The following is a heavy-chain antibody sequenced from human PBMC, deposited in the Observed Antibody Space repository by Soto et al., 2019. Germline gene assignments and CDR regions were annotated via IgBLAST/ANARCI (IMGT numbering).Heavy chain of an antibody. Sequence: SETLSLTCTVSGGSISSGGYYWSWIRQHPGKGLEWIGYIYYSGSTYYNPSLKSRVTISVDTSKNQFSLKLSSVTAADTAVYYCARVESPTTVTTSWNWIDPSGQGTLVTVST. J-gene: IGHJ5*02. V-gene: IGHV4-31*03. CDR2: IYYSGST. CDR3: ARVESPTTVTTSWNWIDP. CDR1: GGSISSGGYY. D-gene: IGHD4-17*01.